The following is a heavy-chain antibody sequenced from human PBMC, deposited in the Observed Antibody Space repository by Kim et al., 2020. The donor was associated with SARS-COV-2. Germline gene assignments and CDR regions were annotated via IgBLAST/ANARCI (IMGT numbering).Heavy chain of an antibody. D-gene: IGHD1-26*01. V-gene: IGHV4-34*01. CDR2: INHSGST. Sequence: SETLSLTCAVYGGSFSGYYWSWIRQPPGKGLEWIGEINHSGSTNYNPSLKSRVTISVDTSKHQSSLKLSSVTAADTAAYYCARGYKATVGYWGPGTLVT. CDR1: GGSFSGYY. CDR3: ARGYKATVGY. J-gene: IGHJ1*01.